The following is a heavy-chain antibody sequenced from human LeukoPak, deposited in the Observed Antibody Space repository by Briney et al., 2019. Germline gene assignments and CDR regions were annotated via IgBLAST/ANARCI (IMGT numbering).Heavy chain of an antibody. CDR3: ARPTHYDSSGYYNLGDAFDI. V-gene: IGHV3-21*01. CDR2: ISSSSSYI. CDR1: GFTFSSYS. J-gene: IGHJ3*02. D-gene: IGHD3-22*01. Sequence: PGGSLRLSCAASGFTFSSYSMNWVRQAPGKGLEWVSSISSSSSYIYYADSVKGRFTISRDNAKNSLYLQMNSLRAEDTAVYYCARPTHYDSSGYYNLGDAFDIWGQGTMVTVSS.